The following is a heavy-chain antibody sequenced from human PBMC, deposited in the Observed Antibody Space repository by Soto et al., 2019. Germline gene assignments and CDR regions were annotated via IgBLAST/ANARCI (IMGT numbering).Heavy chain of an antibody. CDR1: GFTFSDHY. V-gene: IGHV3-72*01. Sequence: GGSLRLSCAASGFTFSDHYMDWVRQAPGKGLEWVGRIRNKANSYSTEYAASVKGRFTISGDNVKNSLYLQMNSLRAEDTAVYYCARGYYDSSGYYWVFDYWGQGTLVTVSS. CDR2: IRNKANSYST. J-gene: IGHJ4*02. CDR3: ARGYYDSSGYYWVFDY. D-gene: IGHD3-22*01.